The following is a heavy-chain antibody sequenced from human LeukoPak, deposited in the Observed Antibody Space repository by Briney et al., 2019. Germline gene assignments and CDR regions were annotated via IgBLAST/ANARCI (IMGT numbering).Heavy chain of an antibody. CDR2: IYYSGTT. J-gene: IGHJ5*02. CDR1: GGSISSSSYY. V-gene: IGHV4-39*01. CDR3: ARYGGQNWFDP. D-gene: IGHD3-16*01. Sequence: SETLSLTCSVSGGSISSSSYYWGWIRQPPGKGLEWIGSIYYSGTTYYNPSLKSRVTMSVDTSKNQFSLKLTSVTAADTAVYYCARYGGQNWFDPWGQGTLVTVSS.